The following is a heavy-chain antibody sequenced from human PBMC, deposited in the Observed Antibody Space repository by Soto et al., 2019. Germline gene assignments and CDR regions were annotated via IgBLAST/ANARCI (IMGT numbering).Heavy chain of an antibody. Sequence: SETLSLTCAVSGGSLSSGGYSWSWIRQPPGKGLEWIGYIYHSGSTYYNPSLKSRVTISVDRSKNQFSLKLSSVTAADTAVYYCARTESGTFDPWGQGTLVTVSS. CDR3: ARTESGTFDP. V-gene: IGHV4-30-2*01. CDR2: IYHSGST. D-gene: IGHD1-7*01. J-gene: IGHJ5*02. CDR1: GGSLSSGGYS.